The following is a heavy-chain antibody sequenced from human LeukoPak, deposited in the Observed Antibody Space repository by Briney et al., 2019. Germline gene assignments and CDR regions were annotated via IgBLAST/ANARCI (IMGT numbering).Heavy chain of an antibody. J-gene: IGHJ3*02. CDR2: INHSGST. V-gene: IGHV4-34*01. CDR3: AGGDGYNSTFDI. Sequence: SETLSLTCAVYGGSFSGYYWSWIRQPPGKGLEWIGEINHSGSTNYNPSLKSRVTISVDTSKNQFSLKLSSVTAADTAVYYCAGGDGYNSTFDIWGQGTMVTVSS. D-gene: IGHD5-24*01. CDR1: GGSFSGYY.